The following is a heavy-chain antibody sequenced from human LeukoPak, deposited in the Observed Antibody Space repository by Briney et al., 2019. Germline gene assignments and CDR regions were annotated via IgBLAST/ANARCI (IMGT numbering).Heavy chain of an antibody. D-gene: IGHD3-22*01. CDR1: GFTFRTYW. J-gene: IGHJ4*02. Sequence: GGSLRLSCAASGFTFRTYWMKWVRQAPGKGLEWVANIKEDGSEKYYVDSVKGRFTISRDNAENSLYLHMNSLTAEDTAVYYCARAYDKSGRPGDYWGRGNVDTVSS. CDR3: ARAYDKSGRPGDY. CDR2: IKEDGSEK. V-gene: IGHV3-7*01.